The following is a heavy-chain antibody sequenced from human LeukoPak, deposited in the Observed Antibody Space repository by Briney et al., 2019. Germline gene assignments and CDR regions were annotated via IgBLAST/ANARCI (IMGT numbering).Heavy chain of an antibody. Sequence: GESLKFSCKGSGYCFSSHLIGGLRPMPGKVLWWMGIIYPGDSDTRYSPSFQGQVTISADKSISTAYLQWSSLKASDTAMYYCARQYSSSSPDMDVWGKGTTVTVSS. CDR2: IYPGDSDT. CDR3: ARQYSSSSPDMDV. D-gene: IGHD6-6*01. V-gene: IGHV5-51*01. J-gene: IGHJ6*03. CDR1: GYCFSSHL.